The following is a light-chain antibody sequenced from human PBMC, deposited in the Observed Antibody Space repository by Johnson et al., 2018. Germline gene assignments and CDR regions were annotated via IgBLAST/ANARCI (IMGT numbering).Light chain of an antibody. CDR2: ENN. J-gene: IGLJ1*01. CDR3: GTWDSSLSAGNV. Sequence: QSVLTQPPSVSAAPGQKVTISCSGSSSNIGNNYVSWYQQLPGTAPKLLIYENNKRPSGIPDRFSGSKSGTSATLGITGLPTGDEAVYYCGTWDSSLSAGNVFGTGTKVTVL. V-gene: IGLV1-51*02. CDR1: SSNIGNNY.